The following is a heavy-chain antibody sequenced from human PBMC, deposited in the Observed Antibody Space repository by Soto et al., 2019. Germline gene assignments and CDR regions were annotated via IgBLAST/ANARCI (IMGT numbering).Heavy chain of an antibody. D-gene: IGHD1-26*01. CDR3: AGDRGVGNWFDP. Sequence: SETLSLTCTVSGGSISSGGYYWSWIRQYPGKGLDWIGYIYFSGTTYYNPSLKSRVTISLDTSKNQFSLKLSSVTAADTAVYYCAGDRGVGNWFDPWGQGTLVTVSS. V-gene: IGHV4-31*03. CDR1: GGSISSGGYY. J-gene: IGHJ5*02. CDR2: IYFSGTT.